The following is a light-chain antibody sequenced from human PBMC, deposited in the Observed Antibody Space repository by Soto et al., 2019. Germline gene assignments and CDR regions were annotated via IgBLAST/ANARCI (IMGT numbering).Light chain of an antibody. CDR1: QSVSSSY. CDR2: GAS. CDR3: QQYGSSPQS. J-gene: IGKJ1*01. Sequence: PGERATLSCRASQSVSSSYLAWYQQKPGQAPRLLIYGASSRATGIPDRFSGSGSGTDFTLTISRLEPEDFAVYYCQQYGSSPQSFGQGTKVEIK. V-gene: IGKV3-20*01.